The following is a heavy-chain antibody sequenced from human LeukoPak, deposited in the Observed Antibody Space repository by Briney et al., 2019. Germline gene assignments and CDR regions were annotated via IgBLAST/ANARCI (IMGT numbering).Heavy chain of an antibody. CDR2: IYPGDSDP. J-gene: IGHJ4*02. D-gene: IGHD6-13*01. V-gene: IGHV5-51*01. CDR1: GYIFTTYW. CDR3: VRHGLGSSWFGFDY. Sequence: GEFLKISCKGSGYIFTTYWIGWVRQMPGKGLEWMGIIYPGDSDPRYSPSFQGQVTISADKSISTAYLQWSSLKASDSAMYYCVRHGLGSSWFGFDYWGQGTLVTVSS.